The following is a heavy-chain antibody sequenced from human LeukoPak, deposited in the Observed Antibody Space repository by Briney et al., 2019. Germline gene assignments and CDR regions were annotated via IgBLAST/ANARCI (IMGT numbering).Heavy chain of an antibody. V-gene: IGHV3-66*02. Sequence: GGSLRLSCAASGFTVSSNYMSWVRQAPGKGLEWVSVIYSGGSTYYADSVKGRFTISRDNSKNTLYLQMNSLRAEDTAVYYCARDSHYYGSGDVWGKGTTVTVSS. CDR2: IYSGGST. CDR1: GFTVSSNY. D-gene: IGHD3-10*01. J-gene: IGHJ6*04. CDR3: ARDSHYYGSGDV.